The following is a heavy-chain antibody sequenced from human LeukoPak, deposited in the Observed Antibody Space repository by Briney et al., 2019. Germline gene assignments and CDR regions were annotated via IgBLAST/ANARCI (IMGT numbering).Heavy chain of an antibody. D-gene: IGHD3-22*01. CDR1: GGSISSSSYY. CDR3: ARSTYYYDSSGYYLNPFDY. V-gene: IGHV4-39*01. CDR2: IYYSGST. J-gene: IGHJ4*02. Sequence: SETLSLTCTVSGGSISSSSYYWGWIRQPPGKGLEWIGSIYYSGSTYYNPSLKSRVTISVDTSKNQFSLKLSSVTAADTAVCYCARSTYYYDSSGYYLNPFDYWGQGTLVTVSS.